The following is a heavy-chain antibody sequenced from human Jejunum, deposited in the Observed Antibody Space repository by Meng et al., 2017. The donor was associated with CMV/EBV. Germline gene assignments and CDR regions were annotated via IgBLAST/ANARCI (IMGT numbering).Heavy chain of an antibody. Sequence: QGYLVEAGGALVKPGGSLRLSCAASGFTFSDYYVTWIRQAPGKGLEWISYISSTGSITNYADTVMGRFTISRDNAKNSLYLDMNSLRVEDTAVYYCARIATVTTRQCLDYWGQGTLVTVSS. D-gene: IGHD4-11*01. V-gene: IGHV3-11*06. J-gene: IGHJ4*02. CDR1: GFTFSDYY. CDR3: ARIATVTTRQCLDY. CDR2: ISSTGSIT.